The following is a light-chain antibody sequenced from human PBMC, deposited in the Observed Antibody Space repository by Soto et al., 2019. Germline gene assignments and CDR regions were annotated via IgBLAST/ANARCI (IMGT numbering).Light chain of an antibody. V-gene: IGKV3-11*01. CDR1: QSVISN. Sequence: LLTQSPATLSLSPGDRATLSCRASQSVISNLASYQQKPGQAPRLLIYDASSRATGIPARFSGSGSGTDLPLTISSLEPEDFAVYYCQQRSNWPSITFGQGTRVEIK. CDR3: QQRSNWPSIT. J-gene: IGKJ5*01. CDR2: DAS.